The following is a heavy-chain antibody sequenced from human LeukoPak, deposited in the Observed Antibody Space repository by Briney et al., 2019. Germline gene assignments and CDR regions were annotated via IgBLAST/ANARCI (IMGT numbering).Heavy chain of an antibody. Sequence: GGSLRLSCAASGFTFTTYAIHWVRQAPGKGLEWVAVISYDGSHKYYGDSVKGRFTISRDNSKNALYLQMNSLRVEDTAVYHCAKAPNTAFAPPLFEVFNIGGKGTMVTVSS. V-gene: IGHV3-30*18. CDR3: AKAPNTAFAPPLFEVFNI. CDR2: ISYDGSHK. D-gene: IGHD3-3*01. CDR1: GFTFTTYA. J-gene: IGHJ3*02.